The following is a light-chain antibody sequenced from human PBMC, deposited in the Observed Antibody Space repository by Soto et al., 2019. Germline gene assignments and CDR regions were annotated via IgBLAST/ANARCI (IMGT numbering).Light chain of an antibody. Sequence: EIVMTQSPATLSVSPGDTATLSCRASQSVSSNFAWYQQKPGQAPRLLIYGASTRATGIPARLSGSGSGTEFTLTISRLQSEDFAVYYCQQYNNWPPSTFGQGTKLEIK. V-gene: IGKV3D-15*01. CDR2: GAS. CDR3: QQYNNWPPST. J-gene: IGKJ2*02. CDR1: QSVSSN.